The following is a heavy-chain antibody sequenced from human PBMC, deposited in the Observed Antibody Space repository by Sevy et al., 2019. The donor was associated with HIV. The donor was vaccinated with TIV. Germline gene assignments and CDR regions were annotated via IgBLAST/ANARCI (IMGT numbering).Heavy chain of an antibody. V-gene: IGHV1-18*01. CDR1: GYTFTSYG. J-gene: IGHJ4*02. D-gene: IGHD4-17*01. CDR2: ISAYNGNT. Sequence: ASVKVSCKASGYTFTSYGISWVRQAPGQGLEWMGWISAYNGNTNYAQKLQGRVTMTTDTSTSTAYMELRSLRSDDTAVYYCARDDSDYGGNSGSDYSGQGTLVTVSS. CDR3: ARDDSDYGGNSGSDY.